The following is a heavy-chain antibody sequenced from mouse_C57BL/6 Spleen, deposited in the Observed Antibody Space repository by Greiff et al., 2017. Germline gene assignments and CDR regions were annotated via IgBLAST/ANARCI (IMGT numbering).Heavy chain of an antibody. D-gene: IGHD1-1*01. Sequence: EVKLMESGAELVKPGASVKLSCTASGFNIKDYYMHWVKQRTEQGLEWIGRIDPEDGETKYAPKFQGKATITADPSSNTAYLQLSSLTSEDTAVYYCARFYYYGSSYVGWYFDVWGTGTTVTVSS. CDR2: IDPEDGET. J-gene: IGHJ1*03. V-gene: IGHV14-2*01. CDR1: GFNIKDYY. CDR3: ARFYYYGSSYVGWYFDV.